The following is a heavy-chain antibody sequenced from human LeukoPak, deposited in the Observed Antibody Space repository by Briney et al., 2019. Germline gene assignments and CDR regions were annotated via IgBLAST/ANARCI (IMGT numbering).Heavy chain of an antibody. V-gene: IGHV3-33*06. CDR3: VKWTSNGDAFDI. Sequence: PGRSLRLSCAASGFTFSSYGMHWVRQAPGKGLEWVAFIGYDDKDYADSVKGRFTISSDNSRTTLYMQMNSLRAEDTAVYYCVKWTSNGDAFDIWGQGTMVTVSS. CDR1: GFTFSSYG. J-gene: IGHJ3*02. CDR2: IGYDDK. D-gene: IGHD2-8*01.